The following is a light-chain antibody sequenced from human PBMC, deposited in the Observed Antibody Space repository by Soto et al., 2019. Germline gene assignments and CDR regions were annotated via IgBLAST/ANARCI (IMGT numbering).Light chain of an antibody. CDR1: QRVLYSSNNKNY. CDR3: PQYYSPPFT. CDR2: WAS. V-gene: IGKV4-1*01. Sequence: DIVMTQSPDSLAVSLGERATINCKSSQRVLYSSNNKNYLAWYQQKPGQPPKLLIYWASTRESGVPDRFSGSGSGTDFTLTISSLQAEDVAVYYCPQYYSPPFTFGPGTKVDIK. J-gene: IGKJ3*01.